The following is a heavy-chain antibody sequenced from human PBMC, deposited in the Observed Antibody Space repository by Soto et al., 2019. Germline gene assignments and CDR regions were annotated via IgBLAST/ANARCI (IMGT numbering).Heavy chain of an antibody. D-gene: IGHD6-19*01. CDR1: GYTFTSYG. CDR2: ISAYNGNT. V-gene: IGHV1-18*01. Sequence: ASVKVSCKASGYTFTSYGISWVRQAPGQGLEWMGWISAYNGNTNYAQKLQGRVTMTTDTSTSTAYMELRSLRSDGTAVYYCAREVDSSGWYEGYFQHWGQGTLVTVSS. J-gene: IGHJ1*01. CDR3: AREVDSSGWYEGYFQH.